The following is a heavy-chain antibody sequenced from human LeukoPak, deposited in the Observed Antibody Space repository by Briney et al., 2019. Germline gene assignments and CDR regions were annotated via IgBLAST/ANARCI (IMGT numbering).Heavy chain of an antibody. J-gene: IGHJ3*02. D-gene: IGHD1-26*01. V-gene: IGHV3-21*01. CDR2: ITSSSSYI. CDR3: ARYMGGSYLDAFDI. Sequence: GGSLRLSCAASGFSFSIYSMNWVRQAPGKGLEWVSSITSSSSYIYYADSVKGRFTISRDNAKNSLYLQMNSLRAEDTAVYYCARYMGGSYLDAFDIWGQGTMVTVSS. CDR1: GFSFSIYS.